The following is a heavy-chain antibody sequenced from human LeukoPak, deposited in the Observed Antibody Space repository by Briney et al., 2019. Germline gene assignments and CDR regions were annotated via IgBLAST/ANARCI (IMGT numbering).Heavy chain of an antibody. D-gene: IGHD2-8*01. Sequence: GGSLRLSCAASRFTFSXXXXXWVRQAPGXXXEWVSYISGSGIKXXXXXXKGXFTISRDNAKNSLYLQMNSLRVEDTAVYYCAREDTGVAFDIWGQGTTVTV. CDR1: RFTFSXXX. CDR2: ISGSGIK. V-gene: IGHV3-48*03. CDR3: AREDTGVAFDI. J-gene: IGHJ3*02.